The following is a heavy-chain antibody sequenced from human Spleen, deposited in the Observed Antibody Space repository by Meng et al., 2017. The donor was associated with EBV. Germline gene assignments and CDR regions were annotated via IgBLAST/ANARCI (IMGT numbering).Heavy chain of an antibody. Sequence: PRVSGPGLVKPAGTLSLTCAVSGGSISSSNWWSWVRQPPGKGLEWIGEIYPSGSTNYNPSLKSRVTISVDKSKNQFSLRLNSVTAADTAVYYCARAGEEWLEKQVVIGGWFDPWGQGTLVTVSS. J-gene: IGHJ5*02. CDR3: ARAGEEWLEKQVVIGGWFDP. CDR1: GGSISSSNW. CDR2: IYPSGST. D-gene: IGHD2-21*01. V-gene: IGHV4-4*02.